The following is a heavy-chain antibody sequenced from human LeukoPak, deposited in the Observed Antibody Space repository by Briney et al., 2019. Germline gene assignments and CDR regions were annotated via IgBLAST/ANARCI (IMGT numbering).Heavy chain of an antibody. Sequence: TSETLSLTCTVSGGSISSSRYYWSWIRQPPGKGLEWIGEINHSGSTNYNPSLKSRVTISVDTSKNQFSLKLSSVTAADTAVYYCARGARYCSSTSCYRRYGMDVWGQGTTVTVSS. J-gene: IGHJ6*02. CDR1: GGSISSSRYY. D-gene: IGHD2-2*02. CDR2: INHSGST. CDR3: ARGARYCSSTSCYRRYGMDV. V-gene: IGHV4-39*07.